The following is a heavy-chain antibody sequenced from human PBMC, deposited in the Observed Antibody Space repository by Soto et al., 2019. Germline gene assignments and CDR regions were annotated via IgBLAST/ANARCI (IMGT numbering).Heavy chain of an antibody. CDR1: GDSVSSNSAA. V-gene: IGHV6-1*01. D-gene: IGHD3-10*01. Sequence: SQTLSLTCAISGDSVSSNSAAWNWIRQSPSRGLEWLGRTYYRSKWYNDYAVSVKSRITINPDTSKNQFSLQLNSVTPEDTAVYYFSGSWFGHQVHWFDSWGQGTLVTVSS. CDR2: TYYRSKWYN. CDR3: SGSWFGHQVHWFDS. J-gene: IGHJ5*01.